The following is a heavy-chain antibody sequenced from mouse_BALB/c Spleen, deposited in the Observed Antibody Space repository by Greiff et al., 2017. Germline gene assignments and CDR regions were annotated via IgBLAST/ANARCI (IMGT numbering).Heavy chain of an antibody. CDR1: GYTFTSYW. D-gene: IGHD2-4*01. CDR2: IYPGSGST. CDR3: TRGGDYDAWFAY. J-gene: IGHJ3*01. Sequence: LQQPGSELVRPGASVKLSCTASGYTFTSYWMHWVKQRHGQGLEWIGNIYPGSGSTNYDETFKSKGTLTVDTSSSTAYMHLSSLTSEDSAVYYCTRGGDYDAWFAYWGQGTLVTVSA. V-gene: IGHV1S22*01.